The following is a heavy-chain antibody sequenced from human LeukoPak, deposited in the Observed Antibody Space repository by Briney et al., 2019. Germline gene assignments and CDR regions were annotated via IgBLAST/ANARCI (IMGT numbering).Heavy chain of an antibody. J-gene: IGHJ4*02. V-gene: IGHV3-74*01. CDR2: INSDGSTT. CDR1: GFSFSNYW. CDR3: ARGIVGPTGDY. D-gene: IGHD1-26*01. Sequence: GGSLHLSCVVSGFSFSNYWMHWVRQAPGKGLVWVSRINSDGSTTSYAASGKGRFTISRDNAKNTQYLQMNSLRAEDTAVYYCARGIVGPTGDYWGQGTLVTVSS.